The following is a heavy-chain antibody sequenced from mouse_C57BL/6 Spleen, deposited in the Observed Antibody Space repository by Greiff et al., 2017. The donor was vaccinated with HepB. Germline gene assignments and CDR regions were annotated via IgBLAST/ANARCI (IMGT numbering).Heavy chain of an antibody. V-gene: IGHV5-17*01. CDR3: ARPEGRLCWYIDD. CDR1: GFTFSDYG. CDR2: ISSGSSTI. J-gene: IGHJ1*03. D-gene: IGHD6-1*01. Sequence: VQLKESGGGLVKPGGSLKLSCAASGFTFSDYGMHWVRQAPEKGLEWVAYISSGSSTIYYADTVKGRFTISRDNAKNTLFLQMTSLRSEDTAMYYCARPEGRLCWYIDDWGTGTTVTVSS.